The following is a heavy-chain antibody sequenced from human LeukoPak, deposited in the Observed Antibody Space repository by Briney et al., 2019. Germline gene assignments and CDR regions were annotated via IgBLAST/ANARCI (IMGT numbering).Heavy chain of an antibody. Sequence: GGSLRLSCAASGFSFSTYAMSWVRQAPGKGLECVSTISNSGGSTYYADSVKGRFTISRGNSKNTLYLQMNSLRAEDTAVYYCAKDRGSSWFHPFDYWGQGILVTVSS. J-gene: IGHJ4*02. CDR2: ISNSGGST. CDR1: GFSFSTYA. D-gene: IGHD6-13*01. V-gene: IGHV3-23*01. CDR3: AKDRGSSWFHPFDY.